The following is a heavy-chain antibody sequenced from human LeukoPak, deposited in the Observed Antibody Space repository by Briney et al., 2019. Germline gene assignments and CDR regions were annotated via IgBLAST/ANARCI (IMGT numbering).Heavy chain of an antibody. CDR3: ATQHGYSGYVYFDY. V-gene: IGHV3-66*04. J-gene: IGHJ4*02. Sequence: GGSLRLSCEASGFTFKNAWMIWVRQAPGKGLEWVSVIYSGGSTYYADSVKGRFTISRDNSKNTLYLQMNSLRAEDTAVYYCATQHGYSGYVYFDYWGQGTLVTVSS. D-gene: IGHD5-12*01. CDR2: IYSGGST. CDR1: GFTFKNAW.